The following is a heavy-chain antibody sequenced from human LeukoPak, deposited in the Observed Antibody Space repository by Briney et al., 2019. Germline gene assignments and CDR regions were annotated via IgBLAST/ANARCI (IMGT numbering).Heavy chain of an antibody. J-gene: IGHJ4*02. CDR3: AKHNYYGSGAYFDY. Sequence: GGSLRLSCAASGFTFSSYGMSWVRQAPGKGLEWVSTISGSGGSTYYADSVRGRFTISRDNSKNTLYLQMNSLRAEDTAVYYCAKHNYYGSGAYFDYWGQGTLVTVSS. CDR2: ISGSGGST. CDR1: GFTFSSYG. V-gene: IGHV3-23*01. D-gene: IGHD3-10*01.